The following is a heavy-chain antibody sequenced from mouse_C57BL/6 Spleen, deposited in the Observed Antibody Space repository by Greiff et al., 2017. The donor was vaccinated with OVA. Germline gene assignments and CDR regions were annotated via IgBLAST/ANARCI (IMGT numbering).Heavy chain of an antibody. CDR1: GYSITSGYY. V-gene: IGHV3-6*01. CDR2: ISYDGSN. D-gene: IGHD1-1*01. J-gene: IGHJ4*01. Sequence: DVHLVESGPGLVKPSQSLSLTCSVTGYSITSGYYWNWIRQFPGNKLEWMGYISYDGSNNYNPSLKNRISITRDTSKNQFFLKLNSVTTEDTATYYCANYYGSSYAMDYWGQGTSVTVSS. CDR3: ANYYGSSYAMDY.